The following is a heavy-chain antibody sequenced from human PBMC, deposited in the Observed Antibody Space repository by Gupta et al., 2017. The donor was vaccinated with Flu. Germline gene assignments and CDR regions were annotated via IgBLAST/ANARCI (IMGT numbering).Heavy chain of an antibody. Sequence: QVQLQESGPGLVKPSQTLSLTCTVSGGSISSGSYYWSWIRQPAGKGLEWIGRIYTSGSTNYNPSLKSRVTISVDTSKNQFSLKLSSVTAADTAVYYCARDRYRMGTASFDIWGQGTMVTVSS. J-gene: IGHJ3*02. CDR1: GGSISSGSYY. CDR3: ARDRYRMGTASFDI. V-gene: IGHV4-61*02. CDR2: IYTSGST. D-gene: IGHD7-27*01.